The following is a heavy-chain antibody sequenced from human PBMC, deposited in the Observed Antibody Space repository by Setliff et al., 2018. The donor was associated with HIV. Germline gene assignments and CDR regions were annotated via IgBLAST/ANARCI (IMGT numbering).Heavy chain of an antibody. J-gene: IGHJ4*02. D-gene: IGHD1-26*01. V-gene: IGHV1-46*02. CDR1: GYTFNAFY. Sequence: ASVKVSCKTSGYTFNAFYIYWVRQAPGQGLEWMGMINPSGSITNYAQKFQGRLTLTRDTSMSTVYMELNSQKSEDTAIYYCAREPPRRRGTVAEDYWGQGTLVTVSS. CDR2: INPSGSIT. CDR3: AREPPRRRGTVAEDY.